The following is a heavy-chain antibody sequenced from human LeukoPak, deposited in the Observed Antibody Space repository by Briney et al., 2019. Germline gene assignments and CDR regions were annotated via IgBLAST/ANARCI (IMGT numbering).Heavy chain of an antibody. CDR1: GFTFSDYY. J-gene: IGHJ4*02. V-gene: IGHV3-11*01. CDR3: ARTNFVRWSPSYFDY. D-gene: IGHD4-23*01. Sequence: GGSLRLSCAASGFTFSDYYMSWIRQAPGKGLEWVSYISSSGSTIYYADSVKGRFTISRDNSKNTLYLQMNSLRAEDTAVYYCARTNFVRWSPSYFDYWGQGTLVTVSS. CDR2: ISSSGSTI.